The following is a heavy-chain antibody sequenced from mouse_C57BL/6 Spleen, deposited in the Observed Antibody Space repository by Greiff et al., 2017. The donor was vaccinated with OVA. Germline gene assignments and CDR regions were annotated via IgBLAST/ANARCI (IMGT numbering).Heavy chain of an antibody. CDR3: ARGAGSAWFAY. V-gene: IGHV1-85*01. J-gene: IGHJ3*01. CDR2: IYPRDGST. CDR1: GSTFTSYD. Sequence: VQLQQSGPELVKPGASVKLSCKASGSTFTSYDINWVKQRPGQGLEWIGWIYPRDGSTKYNEKFKGKATLTVDTSSSTAYMELHSLTSEDSAVYFCARGAGSAWFAYWGQGTLVTVSA.